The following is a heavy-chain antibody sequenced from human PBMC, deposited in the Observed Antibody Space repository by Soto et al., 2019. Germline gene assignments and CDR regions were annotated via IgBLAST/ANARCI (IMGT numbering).Heavy chain of an antibody. D-gene: IGHD3-3*01. CDR1: GGSISSGDYY. CDR2: IYYSGST. V-gene: IGHV4-31*03. J-gene: IGHJ5*02. Sequence: QVQLQESGPGLVKPSQTLSLTCTVSGGSISSGDYYWSWIRQHPGKGLEWIGYIYYSGSTYYNPYLKSRVTISVDTSKTQFSMKLSSVTAADTAVYYCARWWSGSRQGFDPWGQGTLVTVSS. CDR3: ARWWSGSRQGFDP.